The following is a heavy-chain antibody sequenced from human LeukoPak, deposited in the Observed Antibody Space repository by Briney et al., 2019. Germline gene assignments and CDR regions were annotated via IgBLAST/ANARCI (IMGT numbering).Heavy chain of an antibody. CDR3: ARSIGFCDY. CDR1: GYTLSSYA. Sequence: GGSLRLSCAASGYTLSSYAMTWVRQAPGRGLEWVSSVDGGGGGTYYADSVKGRFTISRDNSKNTLYLQMNSLRAEDTAVYYCARSIGFCDYWGQGTLVTVSS. CDR2: VDGGGGGT. D-gene: IGHD2/OR15-2a*01. J-gene: IGHJ4*02. V-gene: IGHV3-23*01.